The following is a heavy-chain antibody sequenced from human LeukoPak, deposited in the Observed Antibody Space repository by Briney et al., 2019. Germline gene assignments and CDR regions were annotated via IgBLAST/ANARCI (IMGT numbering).Heavy chain of an antibody. D-gene: IGHD6-19*01. CDR3: ARMDSLTVAGPAGY. CDR2: IYHSGST. V-gene: IGHV4-38-2*02. Sequence: KPSETLSLTCTVSGYPIRSGYYWGWIRQPPGKGLEWIGTIYHSGSTYYNPSLKSRVTISMGTSNNQFSLRLNSATAAGTAVYYCARMDSLTVAGPAGYWGQGTLVTVSS. J-gene: IGHJ4*02. CDR1: GYPIRSGYY.